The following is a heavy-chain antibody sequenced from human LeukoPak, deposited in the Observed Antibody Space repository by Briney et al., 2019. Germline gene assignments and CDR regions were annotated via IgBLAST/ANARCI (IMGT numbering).Heavy chain of an antibody. Sequence: GGSLRLSCAASGFTFSSYEMNWVRQAPGKGLEWVSYISSSGSTIYYADSVKGRFTISRDNAKNSLYLQMNSLRAEDTAVYYCAREEVSGLMYYYMDVWGKGTMVTVSS. J-gene: IGHJ6*03. V-gene: IGHV3-48*03. D-gene: IGHD2-8*01. CDR1: GFTFSSYE. CDR3: AREEVSGLMYYYMDV. CDR2: ISSSGSTI.